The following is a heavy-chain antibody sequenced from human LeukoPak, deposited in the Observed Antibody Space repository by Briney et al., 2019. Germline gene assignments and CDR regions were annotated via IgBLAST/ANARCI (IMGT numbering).Heavy chain of an antibody. J-gene: IGHJ5*02. CDR1: GYTFTSYY. Sequence: GASVKVSCKASGYTFTSYYMHWVRQAPGQGLEWMGIINPSGGSTSYAQKFQGRVTMTRDMSTSTVYMELSSLRAEDTAVYYCAKDHGYYGSGSYSPLNWFDPWGQGTLVTVSS. D-gene: IGHD3-10*01. CDR3: AKDHGYYGSGSYSPLNWFDP. CDR2: INPSGGST. V-gene: IGHV1-46*01.